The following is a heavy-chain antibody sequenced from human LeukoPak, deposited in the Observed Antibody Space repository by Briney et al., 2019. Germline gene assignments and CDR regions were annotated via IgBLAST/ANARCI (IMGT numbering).Heavy chain of an antibody. J-gene: IGHJ4*02. CDR3: ASSAYSSGWYYFDY. D-gene: IGHD6-19*01. CDR1: GFTVSSNY. Sequence: GGSLRLSCAASGFTVSSNYMSWVRQAPGKGLEWVSVIYSGGSTYYADSVKGRFTISRDNSKNTLYLQMNSLRAEDTAVYYCASSAYSSGWYYFDYWGQGTLVTVSS. V-gene: IGHV3-66*01. CDR2: IYSGGST.